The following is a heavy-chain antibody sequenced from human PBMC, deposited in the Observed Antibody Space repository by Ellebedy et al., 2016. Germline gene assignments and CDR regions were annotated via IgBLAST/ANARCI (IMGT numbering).Heavy chain of an antibody. CDR1: GFPFNTYT. CDR2: ISKTNTV. D-gene: IGHD3-3*01. Sequence: LSLTCVASGFPFNTYTMNWVRQTPQKGLEWILYISKTNTVFYADSVKGRFTISRDNAKNSLFLQMNSLRESDTAVYYCAAGVASDYWGQGTQVAVSS. CDR3: AAGVASDY. V-gene: IGHV3-48*02. J-gene: IGHJ4*02.